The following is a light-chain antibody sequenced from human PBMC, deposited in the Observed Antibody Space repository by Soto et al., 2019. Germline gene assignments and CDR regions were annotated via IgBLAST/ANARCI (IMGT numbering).Light chain of an antibody. Sequence: QSVLTQPPSVSAAPGQTVTISCTGSSSNIGDNYVSWYQQLPGTAPKHLIYDNNKRPSGIADRFSGSKSGTSATLGITGLQTGDEADYYCGTWDSSLSAGVFGGGTKLTVL. V-gene: IGLV1-51*01. J-gene: IGLJ3*02. CDR1: SSNIGDNY. CDR3: GTWDSSLSAGV. CDR2: DNN.